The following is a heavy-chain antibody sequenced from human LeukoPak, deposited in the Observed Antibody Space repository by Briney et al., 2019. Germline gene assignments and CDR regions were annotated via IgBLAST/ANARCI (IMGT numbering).Heavy chain of an antibody. CDR1: GFTFSYYW. J-gene: IGHJ4*02. CDR3: ARGPLIWGRLTFYFDY. CDR2: IKQDGSEK. D-gene: IGHD3-10*01. Sequence: PGGSLRLSCAASGFTFSYYWMTWVRQAPGKGLEWVANIKQDGSEKYYVDSVKGRFTISRDNAKNSLYLQMNSLRAEDTAVYYCARGPLIWGRLTFYFDYWGQGTLVTVSS. V-gene: IGHV3-7*01.